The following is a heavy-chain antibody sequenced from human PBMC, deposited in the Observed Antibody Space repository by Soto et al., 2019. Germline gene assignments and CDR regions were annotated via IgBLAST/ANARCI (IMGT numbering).Heavy chain of an antibody. CDR2: LYYGRSA. CDR3: ALRSMAVVPEY. J-gene: IGHJ4*02. Sequence: QVQLQESGPGLVKPSETLSLTCAVSGDSISSYYCMWIRQPPGKGLESIGYLYYGRSANYNPSLKCRATLSVATSTNQCSLTLSSMTAADTAVYYCALRSMAVVPEYWGQGTLVTVSS. CDR1: GDSISSYY. D-gene: IGHD3-22*01. V-gene: IGHV4-59*01.